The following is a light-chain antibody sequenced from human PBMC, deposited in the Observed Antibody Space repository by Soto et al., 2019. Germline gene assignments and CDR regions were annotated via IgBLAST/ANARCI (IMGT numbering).Light chain of an antibody. V-gene: IGLV2-14*01. J-gene: IGLJ1*01. Sequence: QSVLTQPASVSGSPGQSIAISCSGSSSDLGIYNYVSWYQQHPGKVPKLIIFEVTNRPSGLSNRFCGSKSGNTASLTISGLQAEDEADYYCSSYTTSSTRVFGTGTKGTVL. CDR3: SSYTTSSTRV. CDR1: SSDLGIYNY. CDR2: EVT.